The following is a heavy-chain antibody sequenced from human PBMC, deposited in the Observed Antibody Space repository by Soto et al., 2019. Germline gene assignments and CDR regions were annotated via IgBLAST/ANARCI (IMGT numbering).Heavy chain of an antibody. V-gene: IGHV4-59*01. Sequence: SETLSLTCTVSGGSISSYYWSWIRQPPGKGLEWIGYIYYSGSTNYNPSLKSRVTISVDTSKDQFSLKLSSVTAADTAVYYCARRYGGNFDYWGQGTLVTVSS. CDR1: GGSISSYY. J-gene: IGHJ4*02. CDR2: IYYSGST. D-gene: IGHD3-16*01. CDR3: ARRYGGNFDY.